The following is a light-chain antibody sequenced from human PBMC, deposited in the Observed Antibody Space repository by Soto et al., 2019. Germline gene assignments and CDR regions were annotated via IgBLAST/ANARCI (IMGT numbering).Light chain of an antibody. CDR3: QQRNNCPPRST. CDR2: DAS. J-gene: IGKJ5*01. CDR1: QSVSSY. V-gene: IGKV3-11*01. Sequence: EIVLTQSPATLSLSPGERATLSCRASQSVSSYLAWYQQKTGQAPRLLIYDASNRATGIPARFSGSGSGTDFSRPISSPEPEDFAVYYCQQRNNCPPRSTFGQGTRLEIK.